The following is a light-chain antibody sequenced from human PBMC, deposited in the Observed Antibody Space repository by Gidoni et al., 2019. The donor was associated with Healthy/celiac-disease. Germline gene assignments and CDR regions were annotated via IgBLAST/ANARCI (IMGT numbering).Light chain of an antibody. Sequence: GLTQPPPSCGPPGQRVTISCSGSSSNVGSNTVNWYPQPPEAAPKLLIYSNNQRPAGVPDRFSGSTSGTSASLAISGLQSEDEADYYCAAWDDSLNGWVFGGGTKLTVL. CDR2: SNN. CDR3: AAWDDSLNGWV. J-gene: IGLJ3*02. CDR1: SSNVGSNT. V-gene: IGLV1-44*01.